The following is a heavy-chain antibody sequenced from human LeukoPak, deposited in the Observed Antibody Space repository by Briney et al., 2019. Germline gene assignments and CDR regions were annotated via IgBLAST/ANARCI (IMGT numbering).Heavy chain of an antibody. CDR3: ARDRGAYCSGGSCYSRNWFDP. Sequence: GGSLRLSCAASGFTFSSYWMHWVRQAPGNGLVWVSRIYRDGSSTSYADSVKGRFTISRDNAKNTLYLQMNSLRAEDTAVYYCARDRGAYCSGGSCYSRNWFDPWGQGTLVTVSS. V-gene: IGHV3-74*01. CDR1: GFTFSSYW. CDR2: IYRDGSST. J-gene: IGHJ5*02. D-gene: IGHD2-15*01.